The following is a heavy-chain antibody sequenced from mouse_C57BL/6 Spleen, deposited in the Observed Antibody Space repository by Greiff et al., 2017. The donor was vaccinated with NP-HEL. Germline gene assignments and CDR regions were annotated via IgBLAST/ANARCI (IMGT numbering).Heavy chain of an antibody. J-gene: IGHJ2*01. CDR1: GYTFTDYE. Sequence: QVQLQQSGAELVRPGASVTLSCKASGYTFTDYEMHWVKQTPVHGLEWIGAIDPETGGTAYNQKFKGKAILTADKSSSTAYMELRSLTSEDSAVYYCTRPLYGSSPYFDYWGQGTTLTVSS. V-gene: IGHV1-15*01. CDR3: TRPLYGSSPYFDY. CDR2: IDPETGGT. D-gene: IGHD1-1*01.